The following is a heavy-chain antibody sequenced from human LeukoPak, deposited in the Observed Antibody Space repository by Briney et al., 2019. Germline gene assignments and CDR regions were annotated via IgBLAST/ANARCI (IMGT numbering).Heavy chain of an antibody. CDR3: ARGRGVLVPAAIAGFDP. CDR2: INRSGST. D-gene: IGHD2-2*02. V-gene: IGHV4-34*01. CDR1: GGSFSGYY. J-gene: IGHJ5*02. Sequence: SETLSLTCAVYGGSFSGYYWSWIRQPPGKGLEWIGEINRSGSTNYNPSLKSRVTISVDTSKKQFSLRLTSVTAADTAVYYCARGRGVLVPAAIAGFDPWGQGTLVTVSS.